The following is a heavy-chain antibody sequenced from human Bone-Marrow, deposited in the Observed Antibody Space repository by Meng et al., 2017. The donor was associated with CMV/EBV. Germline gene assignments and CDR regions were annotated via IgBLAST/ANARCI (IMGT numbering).Heavy chain of an antibody. CDR3: ARDYGAIFGGEAAFDI. CDR1: GYTFTGYY. CDR2: IHPNSGDT. D-gene: IGHD3-3*01. V-gene: IGHV1-2*02. Sequence: ASVKVSCKASGYTFTGYYMHWVRQAPGQGLEWMGWIHPNSGDTNYPQKFQGRVTMTRDTSISTAYMEVSRLGSDDTAVYYCARDYGAIFGGEAAFDIWGQGTMVTVSS. J-gene: IGHJ3*02.